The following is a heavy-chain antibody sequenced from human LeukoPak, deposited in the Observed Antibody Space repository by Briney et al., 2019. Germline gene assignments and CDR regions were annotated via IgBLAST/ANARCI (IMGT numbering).Heavy chain of an antibody. J-gene: IGHJ3*02. CDR2: IYYTGST. Sequence: TSETLSLTCTVSGGSISSRTYYWGWIRQPPGEGLEWIGSIYYTGSTFYNPSLKSRVTISVDTSKNQFSMKLSSVTAADAAVYFCAREWTTWGAFDIWGQGTMVTVSS. D-gene: IGHD2/OR15-2a*01. CDR1: GGSISSRTYY. V-gene: IGHV4-39*07. CDR3: AREWTTWGAFDI.